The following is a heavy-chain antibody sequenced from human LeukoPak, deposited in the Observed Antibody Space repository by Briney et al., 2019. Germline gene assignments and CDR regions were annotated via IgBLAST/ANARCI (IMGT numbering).Heavy chain of an antibody. D-gene: IGHD3-9*01. CDR1: GYTFTSYG. Sequence: GASVKVSCKASGYTFTSYGISWVRQAPGQGLEWMGWISAYNGNTNYAQKLQGRVTMTTDTSTSTAYMELRSLRSDDTAVYYCARDQRPLRYFDWYYWGQGTLVTVSS. V-gene: IGHV1-18*01. J-gene: IGHJ4*02. CDR2: ISAYNGNT. CDR3: ARDQRPLRYFDWYY.